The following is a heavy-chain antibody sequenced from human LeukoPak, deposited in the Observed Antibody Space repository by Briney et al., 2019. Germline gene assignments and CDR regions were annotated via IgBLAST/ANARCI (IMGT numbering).Heavy chain of an antibody. V-gene: IGHV4-59*01. Sequence: PSETLSLTCTVSDGSISNYYWSWIRQPPGKGLEWIGYIYNSGSTNYNPSLKSRVTISADTSKNQFSLKLTSVTAADTAVYYCARGADCSTTSCLRNWFDPWGQGTLVTVSS. D-gene: IGHD2-2*01. J-gene: IGHJ5*02. CDR3: ARGADCSTTSCLRNWFDP. CDR2: IYNSGST. CDR1: DGSISNYY.